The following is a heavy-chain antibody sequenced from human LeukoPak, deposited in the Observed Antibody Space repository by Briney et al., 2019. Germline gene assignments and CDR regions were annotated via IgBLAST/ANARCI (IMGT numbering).Heavy chain of an antibody. J-gene: IGHJ4*02. CDR2: IYYSGST. Sequence: SETLSLTCTVSGGSISSSSYYWGWIRQPPGEGLEWIGSIYYSGSTYYNPSLKSRVTISVDTSKNQFSLKLSSVTAADTAVYYCARGYSSSWYVSEYYFDYWGQGTLVTVSS. CDR1: GGSISSSSYY. D-gene: IGHD6-13*01. CDR3: ARGYSSSWYVSEYYFDY. V-gene: IGHV4-39*07.